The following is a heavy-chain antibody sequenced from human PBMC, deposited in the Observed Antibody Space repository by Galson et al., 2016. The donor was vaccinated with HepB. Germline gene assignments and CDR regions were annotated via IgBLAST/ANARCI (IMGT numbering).Heavy chain of an antibody. V-gene: IGHV1-69*13. CDR1: GGTFSSFA. D-gene: IGHD1-26*01. CDR3: AKPRGSHGYFDY. J-gene: IGHJ4*02. CDR2: IMPLYGTP. Sequence: SVKVSCKASGGTFSSFAISWVRQAPGQGPEWMGGIMPLYGTPDYAQNFQGRLTITADESTTTAYMELSSLTPGDTAVYYCAKPRGSHGYFDYWGQGTLVTVSS.